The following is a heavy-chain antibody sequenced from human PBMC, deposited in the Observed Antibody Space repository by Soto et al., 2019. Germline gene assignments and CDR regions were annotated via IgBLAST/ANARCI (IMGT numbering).Heavy chain of an antibody. D-gene: IGHD3-16*02. CDR2: ISGSGGST. CDR1: GFTFSLYA. Sequence: LRLSCASSGFTFSLYAMSGGGHTTGKGLEWVSAISGSGGSTYYADSVKGRFTISRDNSKITLYLQMNSLRAEDTAVYYCAKGGPLDRKEFDYWGQGTMVTVSS. CDR3: AKGGPLDRKEFDY. V-gene: IGHV3-23*01. J-gene: IGHJ4*02.